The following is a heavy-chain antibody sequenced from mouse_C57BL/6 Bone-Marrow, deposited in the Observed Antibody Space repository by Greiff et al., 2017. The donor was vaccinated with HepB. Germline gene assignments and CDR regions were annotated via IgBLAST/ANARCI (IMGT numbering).Heavy chain of an antibody. Sequence: QVQLQQSGAELVKPGASVKISCEASGYAFSSYWMNWVKQRPGKGLEWIGQIYPGDGDTNYNGKFKGKATLTADKSSSTAYMQLNSLTSEDAAVYFCAIGYNPPYDAMDYWGQGTSVTVSS. CDR1: GYAFSSYW. J-gene: IGHJ4*01. CDR2: IYPGDGDT. D-gene: IGHD1-3*01. CDR3: AIGYNPPYDAMDY. V-gene: IGHV1-80*01.